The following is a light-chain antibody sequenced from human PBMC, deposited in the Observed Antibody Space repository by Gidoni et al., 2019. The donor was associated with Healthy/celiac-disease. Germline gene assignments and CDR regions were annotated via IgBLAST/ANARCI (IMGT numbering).Light chain of an antibody. V-gene: IGKV3-20*01. CDR2: GAS. CDR3: QQYGSSPLT. J-gene: IGKJ2*01. Sequence: IVLTQSPGTLSLSPGKRATLSCRASQSGSSSYLAWYQQKPGQAPRLLIYGASSRATGIPDRFSGSGSGTDFPLTISRLEPEDFAVYYCQQYGSSPLTFGQGTKLEIK. CDR1: QSGSSSY.